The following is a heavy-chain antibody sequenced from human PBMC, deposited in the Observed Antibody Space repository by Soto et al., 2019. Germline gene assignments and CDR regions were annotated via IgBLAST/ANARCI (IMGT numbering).Heavy chain of an antibody. Sequence: SETLSLTCTVSGGSISSYYWSWIRQPPGKGLEWIGYIYYSGSTNYNPSLKSRVTISVDRSKNQFSLKLSSVTAADTAVYYCARAVYYDSSGYLFDYWGQGTLVTVSS. CDR1: GGSISSYY. J-gene: IGHJ4*02. V-gene: IGHV4-59*12. CDR2: IYYSGST. D-gene: IGHD3-22*01. CDR3: ARAVYYDSSGYLFDY.